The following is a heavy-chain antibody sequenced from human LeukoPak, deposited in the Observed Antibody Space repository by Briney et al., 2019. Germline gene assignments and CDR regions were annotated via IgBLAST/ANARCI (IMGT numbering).Heavy chain of an antibody. V-gene: IGHV4-39*07. CDR2: IYYSGST. Sequence: SETLSLTCTVSGGSISSSSYYWGWIRQPPGKGLEWIGSIYYSGSTYYNPSLKGRVTISVDTSKNQFSLKLSSVTAADTAVYYCASTAGWLGDYFDYWGQGTLVTVSS. D-gene: IGHD5-12*01. J-gene: IGHJ4*02. CDR1: GGSISSSSYY. CDR3: ASTAGWLGDYFDY.